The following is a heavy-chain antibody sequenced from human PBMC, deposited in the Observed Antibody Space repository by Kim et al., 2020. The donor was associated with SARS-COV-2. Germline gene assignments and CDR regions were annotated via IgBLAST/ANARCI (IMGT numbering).Heavy chain of an antibody. J-gene: IGHJ4*02. Sequence: KFQGRVTITPDESTSTAYMELSSLRSKDTAVYYCARDYYGSGSYWLYFDYWGQGTLVTVSS. CDR3: ARDYYGSGSYWLYFDY. D-gene: IGHD3-10*01. V-gene: IGHV1-69*01.